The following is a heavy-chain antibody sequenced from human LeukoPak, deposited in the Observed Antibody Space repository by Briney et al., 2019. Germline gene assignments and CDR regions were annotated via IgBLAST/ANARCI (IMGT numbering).Heavy chain of an antibody. D-gene: IGHD3-10*01. CDR2: ISGSGGST. V-gene: IGHV3-23*01. Sequence: GGPLRLSCAASGFTFGSYAMSWVRQAPGKGLEWVSAISGSGGSTYYADSVKGRFTISRDNSKNTLYLQMNSLRAEDTAVYYCAKDKGWFGELSPWGQGTLVTVSS. CDR3: AKDKGWFGELSP. CDR1: GFTFGSYA. J-gene: IGHJ5*02.